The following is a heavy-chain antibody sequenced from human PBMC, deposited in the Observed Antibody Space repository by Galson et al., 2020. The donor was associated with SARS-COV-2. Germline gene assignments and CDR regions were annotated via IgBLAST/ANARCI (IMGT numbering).Heavy chain of an antibody. CDR3: AKDRLARGSYYYDGMDA. Sequence: AGSLRLSCAASGFTFSSYGMHWVRHAPGKGLERVAVISYNGSNKYYADSVKGRFTISRDNSKNTLYLQMNSRRAEDTAVYYCAKDRLARGSYYYDGMDAWGKGSTVTVSS. CDR1: GFTFSSYG. D-gene: IGHD3-10*01. J-gene: IGHJ6*04. V-gene: IGHV3-30*18. CDR2: ISYNGSNK.